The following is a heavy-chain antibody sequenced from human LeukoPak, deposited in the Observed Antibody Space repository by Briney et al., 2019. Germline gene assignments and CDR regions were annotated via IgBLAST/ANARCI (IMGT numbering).Heavy chain of an antibody. CDR3: ARDQPYDTYNWFDP. CDR1: GGSISSYY. CDR2: IYYSGST. Sequence: PSETLSLTCTVSGGSISSYYWSWIRQPPGRGLEWIGYIYYSGSTNYNPSLKSRVTISVDTSKNQFSLKLSSVTAADTAVYYCARDQPYDTYNWFDPWGQGTLVTVSS. J-gene: IGHJ5*02. D-gene: IGHD2-8*01. V-gene: IGHV4-59*01.